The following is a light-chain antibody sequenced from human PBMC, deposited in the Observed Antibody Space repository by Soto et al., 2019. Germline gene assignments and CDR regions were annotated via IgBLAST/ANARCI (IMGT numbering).Light chain of an antibody. CDR3: SSYSSSGTYV. CDR1: SSEVGGYNY. CDR2: DVS. V-gene: IGLV2-14*01. J-gene: IGLJ1*01. Sequence: QSALAQPASVSGSPGQSITISCTGTSSEVGGYNYVSWYQQHPGKAPQVMIYDVSNRPSGVSYRFSASKSGNTASLTLSWLQAEYEADYFFSSYSSSGTYVLGTGTMVT.